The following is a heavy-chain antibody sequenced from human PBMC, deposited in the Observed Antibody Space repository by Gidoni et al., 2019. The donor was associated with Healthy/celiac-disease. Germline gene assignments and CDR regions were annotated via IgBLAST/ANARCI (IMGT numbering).Heavy chain of an antibody. CDR2: ISYDGSNK. D-gene: IGHD3-22*01. Sequence: QVQLVESGGGVVQPGRSLRLSCAASGFTYSSYGMHWVRQAPGKALEWVAVISYDGSNKYYADSVKGRFIISRDNSKNTLYLKMNSLRAEDTAVYYCAKDRSCGYYEVFDYWGQGTLVTVSS. CDR3: AKDRSCGYYEVFDY. CDR1: GFTYSSYG. J-gene: IGHJ4*02. V-gene: IGHV3-30*18.